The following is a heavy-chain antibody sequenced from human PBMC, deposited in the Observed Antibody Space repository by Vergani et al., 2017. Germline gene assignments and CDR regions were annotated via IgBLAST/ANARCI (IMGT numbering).Heavy chain of an antibody. D-gene: IGHD3-22*01. CDR3: ARRGSSGYYYGIDY. Sequence: QVQLQKWGAGLLKPSETLSLTCAVYGGSFSGYYWSWIRQPPGKGLEWIGEINHSGSTNYNPSLESRVTISVDASKNPCSLKLSSVTAADTAVYYCARRGSSGYYYGIDYWGQGTLVTVSS. CDR2: INHSGST. J-gene: IGHJ4*02. CDR1: GGSFSGYY. V-gene: IGHV4-34*01.